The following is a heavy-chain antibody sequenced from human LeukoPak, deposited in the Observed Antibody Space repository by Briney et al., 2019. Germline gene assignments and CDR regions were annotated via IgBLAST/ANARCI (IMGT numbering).Heavy chain of an antibody. CDR3: ARERGSSWYFDY. Sequence: GGSLRLSCAASGFTFSSYGMHWVRQTPGKGLEWVAVIWYDGSNELYADSVKGRFTISRDNSKNTLYLQMNSLRAEDTAVYYCARERGSSWYFDYRGQGTLVTVSS. J-gene: IGHJ4*02. D-gene: IGHD6-13*01. CDR2: IWYDGSNE. CDR1: GFTFSSYG. V-gene: IGHV3-33*01.